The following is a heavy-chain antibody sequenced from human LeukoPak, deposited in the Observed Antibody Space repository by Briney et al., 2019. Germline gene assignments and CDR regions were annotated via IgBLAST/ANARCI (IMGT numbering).Heavy chain of an antibody. CDR1: RGTFTNYA. V-gene: IGHV1-69*13. D-gene: IGHD1-26*01. J-gene: IGHJ6*03. CDR2: IIPIFATA. CDR3: ARGVSGAYYYYYMDV. Sequence: ASVKVSCKASRGTFTNYAISWVRQAPGQGLEWMGGIIPIFATANYAQKFQGRVTITADESTSTAYMELSSLRSEDTAVYYCARGVSGAYYYYYMDVWGKGTTVTVSS.